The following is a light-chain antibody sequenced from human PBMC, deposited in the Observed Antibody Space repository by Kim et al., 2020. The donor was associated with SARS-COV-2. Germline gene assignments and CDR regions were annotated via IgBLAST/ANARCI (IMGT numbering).Light chain of an antibody. J-gene: IGKJ4*01. V-gene: IGKV1-NL1*01. CDR3: QQYYSPPLS. Sequence: VDDSPPLTARAGQRITNSLACYQQTPGKAPKLLLSATSKLERGVPSRFSGSGSGTTYTLTINSLQPEDFATYYCQQYYSPPLSFGGGTKVDIK. CDR2: ATS. CDR1: QRITNS.